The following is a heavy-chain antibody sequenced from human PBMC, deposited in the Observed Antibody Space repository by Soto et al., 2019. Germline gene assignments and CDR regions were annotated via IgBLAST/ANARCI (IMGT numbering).Heavy chain of an antibody. Sequence: SETLSLTCTVSGGSISSGDYYWSWIRQPPGKGLEWIGYIYYSGSTYYNPSLKSRVTISVDTSKNQFSLKLSSVTAADTAVYYCARDQPFWSATDYYYGMDVWGQGTTVTVSS. J-gene: IGHJ6*02. CDR3: ARDQPFWSATDYYYGMDV. CDR1: GGSISSGDYY. V-gene: IGHV4-30-4*01. D-gene: IGHD3-3*01. CDR2: IYYSGST.